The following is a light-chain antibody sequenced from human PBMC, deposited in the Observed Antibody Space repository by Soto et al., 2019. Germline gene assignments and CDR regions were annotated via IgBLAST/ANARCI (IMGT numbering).Light chain of an antibody. CDR3: AAWDDSLNGYV. CDR1: SSNIGSNT. J-gene: IGLJ1*01. V-gene: IGLV1-44*01. CDR2: SDN. Sequence: HSVLTQSPSASGTPGQRVTISCSGSSSNIGSNTVNWYHQLPGTAPKLLIYSDNQRPSGVPDRFSGSKSGTSASLAISGLQSEDEADYYCAAWDDSLNGYVFASGTKLTVL.